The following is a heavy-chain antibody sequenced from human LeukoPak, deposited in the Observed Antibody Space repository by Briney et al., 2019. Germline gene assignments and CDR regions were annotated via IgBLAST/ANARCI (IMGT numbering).Heavy chain of an antibody. CDR2: IYYSGST. D-gene: IGHD2-2*01. CDR1: GGSISSSSYY. J-gene: IGHJ6*03. Sequence: SETLSLTCTVSGGSISSSSYYWGWIRQPPGKGLEWIGSIYYSGSTYYNPSLKSRVTISVDTSKNQFSLKLSSVTAADTAVYYCARDHTSAVYYYYYMDVWGRGTTVTVSS. CDR3: ARDHTSAVYYYYYMDV. V-gene: IGHV4-39*07.